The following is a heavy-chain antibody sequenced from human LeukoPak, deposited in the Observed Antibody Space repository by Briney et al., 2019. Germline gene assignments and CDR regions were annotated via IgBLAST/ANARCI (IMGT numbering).Heavy chain of an antibody. J-gene: IGHJ4*02. CDR1: GFTFSKYW. D-gene: IGHD6-19*01. Sequence: GGSLRLSCAVSGFTFSKYWMNWVRQAPGKGLEWVSVIYSGGSTYYADSVKGRFTISRDNSKNTLYLQMNSLRAEDTAVYHCARAEYSSGWYGYWGQGTLVTVSS. V-gene: IGHV3-66*02. CDR3: ARAEYSSGWYGY. CDR2: IYSGGST.